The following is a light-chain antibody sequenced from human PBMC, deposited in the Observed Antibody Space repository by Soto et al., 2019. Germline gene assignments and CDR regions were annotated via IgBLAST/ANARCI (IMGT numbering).Light chain of an antibody. CDR1: HRISSW. J-gene: IGKJ1*01. Sequence: DLQMTQSPSTLSASVGDRVAITCRASHRISSWLAWYQQKAGKAPTLLIYGASSLHTGVPSRFSGSGSGSEFTLTISSLQPDDVATYYCQHFNSYPWTFGQGTKVEIK. CDR2: GAS. CDR3: QHFNSYPWT. V-gene: IGKV1-5*01.